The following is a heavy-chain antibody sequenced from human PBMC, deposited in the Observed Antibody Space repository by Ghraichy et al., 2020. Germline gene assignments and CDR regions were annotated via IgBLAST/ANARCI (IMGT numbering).Heavy chain of an antibody. J-gene: IGHJ6*02. Sequence: ETLSLTCASDRYPFTTSAMPWVRHAPGTGLERVSAISASGGSTYYADSVKGRSTISRDNSKNTLYLQMNSLRAEATAVYYCAKAYELLWFGEPPSGMDVPGLGPTATLPS. V-gene: IGHV3-23*01. CDR1: RYPFTTSA. CDR3: AKAYELLWFGEPPSGMDV. D-gene: IGHD3-10*01. CDR2: ISASGGST.